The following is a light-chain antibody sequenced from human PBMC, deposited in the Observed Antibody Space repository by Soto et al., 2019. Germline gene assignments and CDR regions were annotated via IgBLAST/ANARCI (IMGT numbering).Light chain of an antibody. CDR3: KQYKEWPPFT. J-gene: IGKJ5*01. V-gene: IGKV1-17*01. CDR2: KAS. CDR1: QGIRND. Sequence: IQMPQSPSSLSASVGDRVAITCRASQGIRNDLGWYQQKPGKAPNLLIYKASTLASGVPSRFSGSGSGTEFTLTISSLQPDDFAVYYCKQYKEWPPFTFGQGTRLEIK.